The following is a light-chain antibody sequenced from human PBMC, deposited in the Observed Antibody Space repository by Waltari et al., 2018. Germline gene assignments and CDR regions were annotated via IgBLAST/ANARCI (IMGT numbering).Light chain of an antibody. V-gene: IGKV3-20*01. J-gene: IGKJ2*03. CDR2: GAS. CDR1: QSVSSY. Sequence: VILTQSPATLSLSPVQRATLSCRASQSVSSYLAWYQQKPGQAPRLLIYGASSRATGIPDRFSGSGSGTEFTLTISSLEPEDFAVYYCQKYSSSPPYSFGQGTKVEIK. CDR3: QKYSSSPPYS.